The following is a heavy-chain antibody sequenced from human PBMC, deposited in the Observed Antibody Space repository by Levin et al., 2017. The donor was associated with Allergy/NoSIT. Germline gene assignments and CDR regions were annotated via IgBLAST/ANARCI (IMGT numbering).Heavy chain of an antibody. CDR3: ARRSFYGENYYYGMDV. V-gene: IGHV4-4*02. J-gene: IGHJ6*02. D-gene: IGHD4-17*01. Sequence: SETLSLTCAVSGGSISSSNWWSWVRQPPGKGLEWIGEIYHSGSTNYNPSLKSRVTISVDKSKNQFSLKLSSVTAADTAVYYCARRSFYGENYYYGMDVWGQGTTVTVSS. CDR2: IYHSGST. CDR1: GGSISSSNW.